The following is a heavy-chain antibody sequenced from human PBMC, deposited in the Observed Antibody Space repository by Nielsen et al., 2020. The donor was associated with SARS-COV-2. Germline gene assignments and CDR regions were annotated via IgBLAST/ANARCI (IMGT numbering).Heavy chain of an antibody. CDR1: GFTVSSNY. V-gene: IGHV3-53*01. Sequence: ESPKISRAASGFTVSSNYMSWVRQAPGKGLEWVSVIYSGGSTYYADSVKGRFTIPRDNSKNTLYLQMNSLRADDTAVYYCARDYYSNIDYWGQGTLVTVSS. D-gene: IGHD4-11*01. J-gene: IGHJ4*02. CDR2: IYSGGST. CDR3: ARDYYSNIDY.